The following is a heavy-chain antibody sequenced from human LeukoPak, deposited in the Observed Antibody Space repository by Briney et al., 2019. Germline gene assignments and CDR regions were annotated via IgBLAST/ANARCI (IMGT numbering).Heavy chain of an antibody. CDR1: GFTFSSYS. J-gene: IGHJ4*02. Sequence: TGGSLRLSCAASGFTFSSYSMNWVRQAPGKGLEWVSAISGSGGSTYYADSVKGRFTISRDNSKNTLYLQMNSLRAEDTAVYYCAKGRTYYGSGSSDYWGQGTLVTVSS. D-gene: IGHD3-10*01. CDR2: ISGSGGST. V-gene: IGHV3-23*01. CDR3: AKGRTYYGSGSSDY.